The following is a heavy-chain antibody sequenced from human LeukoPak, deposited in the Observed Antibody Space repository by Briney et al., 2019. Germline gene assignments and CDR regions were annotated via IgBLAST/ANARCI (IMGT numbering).Heavy chain of an antibody. CDR2: IYYSGST. CDR1: DGSISSNDYY. J-gene: IGHJ4*02. Sequence: SETLSLTCTVSDGSISSNDYYWGWIRQPPGKGLEWIGSIYYSGSTYYNPSLKSRVTISVDTSKNQFSLKLSSVTAADTAVYYCARRSSSPDYWGQGTLVTVSS. D-gene: IGHD6-6*01. V-gene: IGHV4-39*01. CDR3: ARRSSSPDY.